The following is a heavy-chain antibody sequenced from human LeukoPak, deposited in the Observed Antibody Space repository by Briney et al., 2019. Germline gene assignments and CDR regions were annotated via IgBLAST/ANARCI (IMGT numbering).Heavy chain of an antibody. D-gene: IGHD3-3*01. V-gene: IGHV1-2*06. Sequence: GSVKVSCKAAGYTFTGYYMHWARQAPGQGLEWMGRINPNSGGTNYAQKFQGRVTMTRDTSVSTAYMELSRLRSDDTAVYYCARVTIFGVVIIDYWGQGTLVTVSS. CDR2: INPNSGGT. CDR3: ARVTIFGVVIIDY. J-gene: IGHJ4*02. CDR1: GYTFTGYY.